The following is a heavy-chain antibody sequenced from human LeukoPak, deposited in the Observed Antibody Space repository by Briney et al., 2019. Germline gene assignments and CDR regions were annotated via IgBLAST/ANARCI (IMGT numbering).Heavy chain of an antibody. CDR2: INYSGST. Sequence: PSETLSLTCAVYGGSFSGYYWSWIRQPPGKGLEWIGEINYSGSTNYNPSLKSRVTISVDTSKNQFSLKLSSVTAADTAVYYCARYYYDSSGYSQYYFDYWGRGTLVTVSS. D-gene: IGHD3-22*01. J-gene: IGHJ4*02. CDR3: ARYYYDSSGYSQYYFDY. V-gene: IGHV4-34*01. CDR1: GGSFSGYY.